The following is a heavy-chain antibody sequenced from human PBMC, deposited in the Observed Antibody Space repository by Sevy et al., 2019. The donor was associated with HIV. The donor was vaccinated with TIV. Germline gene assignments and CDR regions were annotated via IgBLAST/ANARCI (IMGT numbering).Heavy chain of an antibody. J-gene: IGHJ3*02. CDR1: GYTLTELS. CDR2: FDPEDGET. D-gene: IGHD3-16*01. Sequence: ASLKVSCKVSGYTLTELSMHWVRQAPGKGLEWMGGFDPEDGETIYAQKFQGRVTMTEDTSTDTAYMELSSLRSEDTAVYYCATSLGRGIPAFDIWGQGTMVTVSS. CDR3: ATSLGRGIPAFDI. V-gene: IGHV1-24*01.